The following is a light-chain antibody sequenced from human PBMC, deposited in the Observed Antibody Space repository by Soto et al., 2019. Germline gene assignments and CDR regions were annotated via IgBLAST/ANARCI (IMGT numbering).Light chain of an antibody. CDR2: DVS. J-gene: IGLJ2*01. Sequence: QSVLTQPASVSGSPGQSITISCTGTSSDVGGYNYVSWYQQHPGKAPKLMIYDVSNRPSGVSNRFSGSKSGNTASLTISGLQVEDEADYYCSSYTSSSTFAVFGGGTKLTVL. CDR1: SSDVGGYNY. V-gene: IGLV2-14*01. CDR3: SSYTSSSTFAV.